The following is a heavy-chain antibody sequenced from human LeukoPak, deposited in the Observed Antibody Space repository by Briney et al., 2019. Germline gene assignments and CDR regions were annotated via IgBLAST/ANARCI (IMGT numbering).Heavy chain of an antibody. Sequence: SETLSLTCAVYGGSFSGYYWSWIRQPPGKGLEWIGEINHSGSTNYNPSLKSRVTISVDTSKNQFSLKLSSVTAADTAVYYCARGTSGPPSHYYYYMDVWGKGTTVTVSS. V-gene: IGHV4-34*01. CDR3: ARGTSGPPSHYYYYMDV. CDR1: GGSFSGYY. CDR2: INHSGST. J-gene: IGHJ6*03. D-gene: IGHD1-14*01.